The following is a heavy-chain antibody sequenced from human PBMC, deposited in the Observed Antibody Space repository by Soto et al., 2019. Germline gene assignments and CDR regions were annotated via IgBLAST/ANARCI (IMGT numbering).Heavy chain of an antibody. CDR2: ITWQSDII. CDR3: AKDKGAYYYDTTGYLDY. D-gene: IGHD3-22*01. Sequence: GGSLRLSCTVSGFTFDDYTMHWVRQPPGKGLEWVSGITWQSDIIDYADSVKGRSTISRDNAKNSLYLQMNDLTPEDTAFYYCAKDKGAYYYDTTGYLDYWGRGTLVTVS. J-gene: IGHJ4*02. CDR1: GFTFDDYT. V-gene: IGHV3-9*01.